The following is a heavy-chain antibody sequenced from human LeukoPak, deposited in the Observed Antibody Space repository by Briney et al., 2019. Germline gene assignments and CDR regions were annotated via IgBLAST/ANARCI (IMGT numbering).Heavy chain of an antibody. J-gene: IGHJ3*02. D-gene: IGHD3-16*01. CDR1: GFTFTTHW. CDR2: ILYDGNKK. CDR3: ASELIRGGNDGFDI. V-gene: IGHV3-33*08. Sequence: GGSLRLSCVASGFTFTTHWMSWVRQAPGKGLEWVAVILYDGNKKYYADSVKGRFSISRDNSKNTLYLQMSSLRAEDTAMYFCASELIRGGNDGFDIWGQGTRVTVSS.